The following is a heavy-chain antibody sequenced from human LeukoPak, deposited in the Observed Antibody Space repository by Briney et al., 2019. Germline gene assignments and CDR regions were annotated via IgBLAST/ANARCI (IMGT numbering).Heavy chain of an antibody. CDR2: IWYDGSNK. V-gene: IGHV3-33*01. CDR1: GFTFSSYG. D-gene: IGHD1-26*01. CDR3: ARVRLVGAHPPDY. J-gene: IGHJ4*02. Sequence: TGGSLRLSCAASGFTFSSYGMHWVRQAPGKGLEWVAVIWYDGSNKYYADSAKGRFTISRDNSKNTLYLQMNSLRAEDTAVYYCARVRLVGAHPPDYWGQGTLVTVSS.